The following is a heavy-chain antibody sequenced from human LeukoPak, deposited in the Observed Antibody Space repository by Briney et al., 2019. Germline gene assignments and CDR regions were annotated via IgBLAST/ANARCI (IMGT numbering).Heavy chain of an antibody. CDR3: AIVWFGELLYRY. J-gene: IGHJ4*02. CDR1: GYTLTELS. D-gene: IGHD3-10*01. CDR2: FDPEDGET. Sequence: ASVKVSCKVSGYTLTELSMHWVRQAPGKGLEWMGGFDPEDGETIYAQKFQGRVTMTEDTSTDTAYMELSSLRSEDTAVYYCAIVWFGELLYRYWGQGTLVTVSS. V-gene: IGHV1-24*01.